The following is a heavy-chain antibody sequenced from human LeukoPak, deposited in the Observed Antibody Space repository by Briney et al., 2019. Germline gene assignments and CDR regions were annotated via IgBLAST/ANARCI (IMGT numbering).Heavy chain of an antibody. CDR2: IYTSGST. CDR3: ARERSTAAAANDHDAFDI. CDR1: GGSISSYY. Sequence: PSETLSLTCTVSGGSISSYYWSWIRQPAGKGLEWIGRIYTSGSTDYNPSLKSRVTMSVDTSKNQFSLKLSSVTAADTAVYYCARERSTAAAANDHDAFDIWGQGTMVTVSS. V-gene: IGHV4-4*07. D-gene: IGHD6-13*01. J-gene: IGHJ3*02.